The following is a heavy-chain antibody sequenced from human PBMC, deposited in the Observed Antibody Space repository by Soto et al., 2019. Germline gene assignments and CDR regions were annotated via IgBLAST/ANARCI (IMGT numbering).Heavy chain of an antibody. CDR2: ISSSSSYI. D-gene: IGHD2-2*01. CDR1: GFTFSSYS. CDR3: ARSLVPIPEVDY. Sequence: GGSLRLSCAASGFTFSSYSMNWVRQAPGKGLEWVSSISSSSSYIYYADSVKGRFTISRDNAKNSLYLQMNSLRAEDTAVYYCARSLVPIPEVDYWGQGTLVTVSS. V-gene: IGHV3-21*01. J-gene: IGHJ4*02.